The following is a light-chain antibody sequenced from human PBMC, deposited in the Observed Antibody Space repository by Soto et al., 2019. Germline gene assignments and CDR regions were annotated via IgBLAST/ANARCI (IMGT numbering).Light chain of an antibody. V-gene: IGKV3-20*01. Sequence: EIVMTQSPATLSVSPGEGATLSCRASQGIGDTLAWYQQKPGQTPRLLIYDTSSRGTGIPDRFSGSGSGTDFTLTISGLDPEDFAVYYCQQYGRPPYTFGQGTRLEIK. CDR3: QQYGRPPYT. CDR2: DTS. CDR1: QGIGDT. J-gene: IGKJ2*01.